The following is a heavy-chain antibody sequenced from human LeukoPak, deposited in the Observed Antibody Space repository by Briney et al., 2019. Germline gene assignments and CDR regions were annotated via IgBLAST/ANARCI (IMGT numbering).Heavy chain of an antibody. CDR3: ARRYCSSTSCYTWQLNWFDP. D-gene: IGHD2-2*02. CDR1: GGSFSGYY. V-gene: IGHV4-34*01. Sequence: SGTLSLTCAVYGGSFSGYYCSWIRQPPGNGLQWIGEINHSGSTNYNPSLTRRSTISVVTSKYQFSLKLSSLTAADTAVYYCARRYCSSTSCYTWQLNWFDPWGQGTLVTVSS. CDR2: INHSGST. J-gene: IGHJ5*02.